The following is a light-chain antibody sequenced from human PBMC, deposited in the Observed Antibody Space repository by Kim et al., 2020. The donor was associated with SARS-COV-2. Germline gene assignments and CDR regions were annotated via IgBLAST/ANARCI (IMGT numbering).Light chain of an antibody. CDR3: QSYDSSLSGSEV. Sequence: QSVLTQPPSVSGAPGQRVTISCTGSSSNIGAGYDVHWYQQIPGTAPKLLIYGNSNRPSGVPERFSGSKSGTSASLAITGLQAEDEADYYCQSYDSSLSGSEVFGGGTQLTVL. V-gene: IGLV1-40*01. CDR2: GNS. J-gene: IGLJ2*01. CDR1: SSNIGAGYD.